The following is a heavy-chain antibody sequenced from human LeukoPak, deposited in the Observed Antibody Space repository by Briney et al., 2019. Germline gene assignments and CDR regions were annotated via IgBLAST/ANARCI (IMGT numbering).Heavy chain of an antibody. CDR2: INHSGST. V-gene: IGHV4-34*01. CDR3: ARGRTMVRGVIIGYNY. D-gene: IGHD3-10*01. J-gene: IGHJ4*02. CDR1: GGSFSGYY. Sequence: PSETLSLTCAVYGGSFSGYYWSWIRQPPGKGLEWIGEINHSGSTNYNPSLKSRVTISVDTSKNQFPLKLSSVTAADTAVYYCARGRTMVRGVIIGYNYWGQGTLVTVSS.